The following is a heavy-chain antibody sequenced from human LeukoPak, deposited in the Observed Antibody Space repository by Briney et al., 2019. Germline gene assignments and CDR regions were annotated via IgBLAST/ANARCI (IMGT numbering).Heavy chain of an antibody. V-gene: IGHV3-20*04. D-gene: IGHD3-10*01. Sequence: GGSLRLSCAASGFTFDDYGMSWVRQAPGKGLEWVTGINWNGGRTGYADSVKGRFTISRDNAKKSLYVQMNSLRAEDTALYYCAREYYGSGSYYNVGYWGQGTLVTVSS. J-gene: IGHJ4*02. CDR1: GFTFDDYG. CDR3: AREYYGSGSYYNVGY. CDR2: INWNGGRT.